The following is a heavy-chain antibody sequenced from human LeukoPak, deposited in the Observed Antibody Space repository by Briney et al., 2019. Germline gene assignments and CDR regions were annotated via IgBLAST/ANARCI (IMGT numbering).Heavy chain of an antibody. D-gene: IGHD6-13*01. CDR3: ARHRIPAADDAFDI. J-gene: IGHJ3*02. Sequence: SETLSLTCTVSGGXVSSGSYYWSWIRQPPGKGLEWFGYIYYSGSANYNPSLKSRVTISVDTSKNQFSLKLSSVTAADTAVYYCARHRIPAADDAFDIWGQGTMVTVSS. CDR1: GGXVSSGSYY. V-gene: IGHV4-61*01. CDR2: IYYSGSA.